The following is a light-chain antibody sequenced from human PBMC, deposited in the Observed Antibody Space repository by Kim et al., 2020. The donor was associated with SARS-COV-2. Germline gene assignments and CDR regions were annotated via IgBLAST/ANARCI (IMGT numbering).Light chain of an antibody. Sequence: GQSVTISCTGTSSDIDRYNYVSWYQNLPGRAPKLIIYDVSRRPSGVPDRFSGSKSGNTASLTVSGLQAEDEADYYCSSYTDSDTLIFGGGTQLTVL. CDR2: DVS. CDR3: SSYTDSDTLI. V-gene: IGLV2-8*01. J-gene: IGLJ2*01. CDR1: SSDIDRYNY.